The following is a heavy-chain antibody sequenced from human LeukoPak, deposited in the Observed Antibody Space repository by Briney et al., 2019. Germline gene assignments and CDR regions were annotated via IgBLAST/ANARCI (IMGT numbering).Heavy chain of an antibody. Sequence: SETLSLTCTVSGGSISSYYWSWIRQPPGKGLEWIGYIYYSGSTNYNPSLKSRVTISVDTSKNQFSLKLSSVTAADTAVYYCARGGPGYYYGSGSYFWSWFDPWGQGTLVTVSS. CDR2: IYYSGST. D-gene: IGHD3-10*01. V-gene: IGHV4-59*12. CDR1: GGSISSYY. J-gene: IGHJ5*02. CDR3: ARGGPGYYYGSGSYFWSWFDP.